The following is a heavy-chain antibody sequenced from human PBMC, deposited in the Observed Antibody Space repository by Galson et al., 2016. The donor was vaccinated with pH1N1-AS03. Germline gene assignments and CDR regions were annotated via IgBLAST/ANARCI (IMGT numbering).Heavy chain of an antibody. CDR2: IRSRTNYI. J-gene: IGHJ6*02. CDR3: ARGLPGDYGMDV. CDR1: GFTFNKYS. Sequence: SLRLSCAASGFTFNKYSMNWVRQAPGKWLEWVSSIRSRTNYIHDSDSVRGRFTISRDNAKNSLYLQMSSLRADDTAVYYCARGLPGDYGMDVWGQGTTVTVSS. D-gene: IGHD7-27*01. V-gene: IGHV3-21*01.